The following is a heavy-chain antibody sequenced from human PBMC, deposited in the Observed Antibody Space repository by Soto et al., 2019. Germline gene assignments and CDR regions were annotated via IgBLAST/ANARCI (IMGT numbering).Heavy chain of an antibody. CDR2: ISGSGGST. D-gene: IGHD2-2*01. J-gene: IGHJ3*02. CDR3: AKSLGYCSSTSCSPDDAFDI. V-gene: IGHV3-23*01. Sequence: HPGGSLRLSCAASGFTFSSYAMSWVRQAPGKGLEWVSAISGSGGSTYYADSVKGRFTISRDNSKNTLYLQMNSLRAEDTAVYYCAKSLGYCSSTSCSPDDAFDIWGQGTMVTVSS. CDR1: GFTFSSYA.